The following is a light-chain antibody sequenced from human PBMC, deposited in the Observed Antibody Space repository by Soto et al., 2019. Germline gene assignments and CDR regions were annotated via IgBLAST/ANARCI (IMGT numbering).Light chain of an antibody. CDR3: HQYGSSPGT. CDR1: QSISNNY. V-gene: IGKV3-20*01. J-gene: IGKJ1*01. CDR2: AAS. Sequence: EIVLTQSPGTLSLSPGERATLFCRASQSISNNYLAWYQQKPGQAPRLLIYAASNRATGIPDRFSGSGSGTDFTLTISRLEPEDFAVYYCHQYGSSPGTFGQGTKVDIK.